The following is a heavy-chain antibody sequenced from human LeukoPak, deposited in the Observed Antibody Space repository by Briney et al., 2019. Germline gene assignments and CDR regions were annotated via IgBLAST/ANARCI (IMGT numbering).Heavy chain of an antibody. D-gene: IGHD2-15*01. V-gene: IGHV6-1*01. J-gene: IGHJ2*01. Sequence: SQTLSLTCAISGDSVSRNIAPWNGIRQSPSRGLEWLGRSYYRSKWSNDYAISVKSRITINPHNSQNQFSLQLNSLTPEDTAVYYCARAPIGGWYFDRWGRGTMVTVSS. CDR1: GDSVSRNIAP. CDR2: SYYRSKWSN. CDR3: ARAPIGGWYFDR.